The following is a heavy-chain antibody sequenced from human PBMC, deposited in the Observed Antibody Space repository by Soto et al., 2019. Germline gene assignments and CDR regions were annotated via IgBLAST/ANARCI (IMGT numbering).Heavy chain of an antibody. CDR1: GVTFSSYA. D-gene: IGHD6-13*01. CDR3: AKDLGRANPAAAANMLDF. Sequence: QVQVVESGGGVVQPGRSLRLSCAASGVTFSSYAMHWVRQAPGKGLEWVAIIWYDGSKKYYADSVEGRFTISKDNSKQTLDLQMNRLRAEDTAVYYCAKDLGRANPAAAANMLDFWGQGTLVTVSS. V-gene: IGHV3-33*06. CDR2: IWYDGSKK. J-gene: IGHJ4*02.